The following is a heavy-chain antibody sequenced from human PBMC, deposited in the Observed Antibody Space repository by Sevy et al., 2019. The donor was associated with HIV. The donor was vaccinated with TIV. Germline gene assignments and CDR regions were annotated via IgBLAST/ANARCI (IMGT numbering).Heavy chain of an antibody. CDR3: ARMGDYYDSSGYYPLKF. V-gene: IGHV1-2*02. Sequence: ASVKVSCKASGYTFTGYYIHWVRQAPGQGLEWMGWINPNSGGTSFAKKFQDSVTMTTDTSVNTAYMELRSLRFDDTAVYYCARMGDYYDSSGYYPLKFWGQGTLVTVSS. CDR2: INPNSGGT. CDR1: GYTFTGYY. J-gene: IGHJ4*02. D-gene: IGHD3-22*01.